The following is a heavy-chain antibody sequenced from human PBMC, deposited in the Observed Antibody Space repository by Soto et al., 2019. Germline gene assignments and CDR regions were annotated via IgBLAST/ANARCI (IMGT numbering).Heavy chain of an antibody. D-gene: IGHD3-10*01. J-gene: IGHJ6*02. Sequence: SLRLSCAASGFTFSSCGMHWVRQAPGKGLEWVAIIWSDGSNKYYADSVKGRFTVSRDNSKNTLYLQMNSLRAEDTAVYFCARDRGSGSYAANYYYYGMDVWGQGTTVTVSS. CDR1: GFTFSSCG. CDR3: ARDRGSGSYAANYYYYGMDV. CDR2: IWSDGSNK. V-gene: IGHV3-33*01.